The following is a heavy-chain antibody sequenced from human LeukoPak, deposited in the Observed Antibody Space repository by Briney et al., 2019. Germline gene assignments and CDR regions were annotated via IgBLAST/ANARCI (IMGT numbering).Heavy chain of an antibody. CDR3: ARRGLPDV. CDR2: ISYDGSNK. V-gene: IGHV3-30-3*01. Sequence: PGGSLRLSCAASGFTFSSYAMHWVRQAPGKGLEWVAVISYDGSNKYYADSVKGRFTISRDNAKNSLYLQMNSLRVEDTAVYYCARRGLPDVWGKGTTVTVSS. CDR1: GFTFSSYA. J-gene: IGHJ6*03. D-gene: IGHD2-15*01.